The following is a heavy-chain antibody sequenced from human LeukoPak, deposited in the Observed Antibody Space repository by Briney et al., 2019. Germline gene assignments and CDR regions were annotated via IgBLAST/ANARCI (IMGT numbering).Heavy chain of an antibody. V-gene: IGHV3-13*01. CDR2: VGIAGDT. D-gene: IGHD1-14*01. Sequence: GGSPRLSYAASGFTFNNYEMHWVRQTAGKGLEWVSAVGIAGDTFYAGSVKGRFSISRDNAESSLFLQMNSLRAGDTAVYYCAREGRMGTADAFDVWGQGTMVTVSS. J-gene: IGHJ3*01. CDR1: GFTFNNYE. CDR3: AREGRMGTADAFDV.